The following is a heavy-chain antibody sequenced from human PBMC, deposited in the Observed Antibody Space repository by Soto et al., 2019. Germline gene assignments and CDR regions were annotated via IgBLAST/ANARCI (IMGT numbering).Heavy chain of an antibody. J-gene: IGHJ4*02. CDR1: GFTFSDAW. CDR3: VADHPDWGAHAFDY. Sequence: PGGSLRLSCAASGFTFSDAWMNWVRQAPGKGLEWVGLIKRKSNGGTTHYAAPVKGRFTISRDDSKNTVYVQMDSLKAEDTGMYYCVADHPDWGAHAFDYWGQGTLVTVSS. D-gene: IGHD3-16*01. V-gene: IGHV3-15*01. CDR2: IKRKSNGGTT.